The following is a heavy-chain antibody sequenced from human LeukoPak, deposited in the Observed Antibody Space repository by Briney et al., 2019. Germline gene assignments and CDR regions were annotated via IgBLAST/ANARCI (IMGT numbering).Heavy chain of an antibody. CDR1: GVPISSYH. V-gene: IGHV4-59*01. J-gene: IGHJ6*01. D-gene: IGHD1-1*01. CDR2: IYYSGTT. Sequence: PSETLGLICTVSGVPISSYHVNWIRQPPGEGLEWIGYIYYSGTTNYNPSLKSRVTISVDTSKNQFSLKLSSVSAADTAVYYCARGLEYYYYYYAMVVWGKGDSLSVSS. CDR3: ARGLEYYYYYYAMVV.